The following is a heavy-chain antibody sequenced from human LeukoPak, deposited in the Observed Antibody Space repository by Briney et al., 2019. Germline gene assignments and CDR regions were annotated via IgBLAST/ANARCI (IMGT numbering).Heavy chain of an antibody. D-gene: IGHD1-7*01. J-gene: IGHJ4*02. Sequence: SGTLSLTCAVYGGSFSGYYWSWTRQPPGKGLEWIGEINHSGSTNYNPSLKSRVTISVDTSKNQFSLKLSSVTAADTAVYYCARGKGRTGTTVSEDYWGQGTLVTVSS. V-gene: IGHV4-34*01. CDR2: INHSGST. CDR3: ARGKGRTGTTVSEDY. CDR1: GGSFSGYY.